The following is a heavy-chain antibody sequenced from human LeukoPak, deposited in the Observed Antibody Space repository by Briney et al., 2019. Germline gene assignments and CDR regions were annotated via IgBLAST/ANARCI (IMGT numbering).Heavy chain of an antibody. Sequence: SETLSLTCTVSGGSISSSSYYWGWIRQPPGKGLEWIGSIYYSGSTYYNPSLKSRVTISVDMSKNQFSLKLSSVTAADTAVYYCARPLYSSGWAFDYWGQGTLVTVSS. CDR2: IYYSGST. D-gene: IGHD6-19*01. V-gene: IGHV4-39*01. J-gene: IGHJ4*02. CDR1: GGSISSSSYY. CDR3: ARPLYSSGWAFDY.